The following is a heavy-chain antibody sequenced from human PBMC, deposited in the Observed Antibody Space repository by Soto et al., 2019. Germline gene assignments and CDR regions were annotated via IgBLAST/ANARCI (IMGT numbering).Heavy chain of an antibody. Sequence: PGGSLRLSCAASGFPFSSYVMSWVRQAPGKGLEWVSGISGGGSNTFYADSVKGRFTISRDNSKNTLLLQMNSLGAEDTAVYYCAKDSNKYSSSLRGRYFDHWGQGIEVTVSS. CDR3: AKDSNKYSSSLRGRYFDH. D-gene: IGHD4-4*01. V-gene: IGHV3-23*01. J-gene: IGHJ4*02. CDR2: ISGGGSNT. CDR1: GFPFSSYV.